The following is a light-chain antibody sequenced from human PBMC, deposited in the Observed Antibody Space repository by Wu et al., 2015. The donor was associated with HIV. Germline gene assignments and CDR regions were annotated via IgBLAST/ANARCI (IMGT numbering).Light chain of an antibody. CDR2: AAA. Sequence: EIVLTQSPGTLSLSPGERATLSCRASQSVSDSSIAWYQQKPGQAPRLLMYAAANRATDTPDRFSGSWSGTNFTLTISRLEPEDFAVYYCQQRSSWPWTFGQGTKVEIK. CDR1: QSVSDSS. J-gene: IGKJ1*01. CDR3: QQRSSWPWT. V-gene: IGKV3D-20*02.